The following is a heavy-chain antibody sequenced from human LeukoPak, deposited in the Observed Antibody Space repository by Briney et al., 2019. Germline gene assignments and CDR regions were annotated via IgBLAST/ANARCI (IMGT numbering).Heavy chain of an antibody. Sequence: PSQTLSLTCTVSGGSISSGSYYWSWIRQPAGKGLEWIGRIYTSGSTNYNPSLKSRVTISVDTSKNQFSLKLSSVTAADTAVYYCARVSSGYSYGYDYWGQGTLVTVSS. CDR1: GGSISSGSYY. D-gene: IGHD5-18*01. CDR3: ARVSSGYSYGYDY. CDR2: IYTSGST. J-gene: IGHJ4*02. V-gene: IGHV4-61*02.